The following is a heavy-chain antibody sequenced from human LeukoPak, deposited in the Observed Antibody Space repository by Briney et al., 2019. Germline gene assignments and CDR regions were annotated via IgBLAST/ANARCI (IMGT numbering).Heavy chain of an antibody. CDR2: ISGSSSTK. Sequence: GGSLRLSCAASGSTFSDYSMNWVRQAPGKGLEWVSYISGSSSTKYYADSVKGRFTISRDNAKNSLSLQMNSLRDDDTAVYYCARPYCSSTSCYWYYGMDVRGQGTTVTVSS. CDR3: ARPYCSSTSCYWYYGMDV. CDR1: GSTFSDYS. D-gene: IGHD2-2*01. V-gene: IGHV3-48*02. J-gene: IGHJ6*02.